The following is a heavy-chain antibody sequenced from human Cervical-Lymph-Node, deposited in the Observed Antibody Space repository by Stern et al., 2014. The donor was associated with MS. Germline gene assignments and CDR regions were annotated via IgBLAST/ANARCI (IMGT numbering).Heavy chain of an antibody. CDR1: GYTFTSSA. D-gene: IGHD3-3*01. CDR2: INTFTGTP. V-gene: IGHV7-4-1*02. Sequence: QVQLVQSGSELTKPGASVKVSCKASGYTFTSSAINWVRQAPGQGLDWMGWINTFTGTPTYGQDFTGRVVFSLDTSVSTAYLHISTLKPEDTALYYCSTQGASVFGVSPTRYWGQGTLVSVSS. CDR3: STQGASVFGVSPTRY. J-gene: IGHJ4*02.